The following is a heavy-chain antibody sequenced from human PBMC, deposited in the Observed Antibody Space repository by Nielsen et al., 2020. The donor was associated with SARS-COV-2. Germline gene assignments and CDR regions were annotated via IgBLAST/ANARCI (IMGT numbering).Heavy chain of an antibody. J-gene: IGHJ6*02. V-gene: IGHV3-53*01. Sequence: VRQAPGKGLEWVSVIYSGGSTYYADSVKGRFTISRDNAKNSLYLQMNSLRAEDTAVYYCARVLCGGDCTTGYYYYGMDVWGQGTTVTVSS. CDR2: IYSGGST. D-gene: IGHD2-21*02. CDR3: ARVLCGGDCTTGYYYYGMDV.